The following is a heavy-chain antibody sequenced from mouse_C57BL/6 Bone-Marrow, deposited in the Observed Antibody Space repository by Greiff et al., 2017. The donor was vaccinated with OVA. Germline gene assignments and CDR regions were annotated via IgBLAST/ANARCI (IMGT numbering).Heavy chain of an antibody. V-gene: IGHV2-2*01. CDR3: ARNRDSNYGDWYFDV. CDR1: GFSFTSYG. J-gene: IGHJ1*03. CDR2: IWSGGST. Sequence: QVQLKESGPGLVQPSQSLSITCTVSGFSFTSYGVHWVRQSPGKGLEWLGVIWSGGSTDYNAAFISSLSISKDNSKSQVFFKMNSLQADDTAIYYCARNRDSNYGDWYFDVWGTGTTVTVSS. D-gene: IGHD2-5*01.